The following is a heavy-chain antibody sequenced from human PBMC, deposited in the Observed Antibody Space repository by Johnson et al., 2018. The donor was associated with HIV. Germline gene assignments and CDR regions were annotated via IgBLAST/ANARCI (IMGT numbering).Heavy chain of an antibody. J-gene: IGHJ3*02. CDR3: AKIRTSGTGDAFDI. D-gene: IGHD1-14*01. V-gene: IGHV3-20*04. Sequence: VQLVESGGGVVRPGGSLRLSCAASGFTFDDYGMSWVRQAPGKGLEWVSGINWNGGSTGYGDSVKGRFTIFRDNAKNSLYLQMDSLRAEDTAVYYCAKIRTSGTGDAFDIWGQGTMVTVSS. CDR2: INWNGGST. CDR1: GFTFDDYG.